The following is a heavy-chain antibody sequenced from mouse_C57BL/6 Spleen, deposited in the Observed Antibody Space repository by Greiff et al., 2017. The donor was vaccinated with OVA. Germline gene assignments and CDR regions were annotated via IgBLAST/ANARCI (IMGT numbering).Heavy chain of an antibody. J-gene: IGHJ1*03. CDR3: ARRSSNYWYFDV. Sequence: EVKLEESGGGLVKPGGSLKLSCAASGFTFSSYAMSWVRQTPEKRLEWVATISDGGSYTYYPDNVKGRFTISRDNAKNNLYLQMSHLKSEDTAMYYCARRSSNYWYFDVWGTGTTVTVSS. CDR1: GFTFSSYA. V-gene: IGHV5-4*03. CDR2: ISDGGSYT. D-gene: IGHD2-5*01.